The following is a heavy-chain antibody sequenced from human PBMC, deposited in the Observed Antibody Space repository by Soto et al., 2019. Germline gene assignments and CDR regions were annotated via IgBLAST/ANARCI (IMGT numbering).Heavy chain of an antibody. CDR1: GGSFIGYY. J-gene: IGHJ6*02. Sequence: KPSETLSLTCAVYGGSFIGYYWSWIRQPPGKGLEWIGEINHSGSTNYNPSLKSRVTISVDTSKNQFSLKLSSVTAADTAVYYCARDRTRIRFLEWFPPYGMDVWGQGTTVTVSS. D-gene: IGHD3-3*01. CDR3: ARDRTRIRFLEWFPPYGMDV. CDR2: INHSGST. V-gene: IGHV4-34*01.